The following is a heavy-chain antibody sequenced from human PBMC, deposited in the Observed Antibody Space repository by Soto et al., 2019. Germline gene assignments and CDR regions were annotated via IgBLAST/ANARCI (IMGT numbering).Heavy chain of an antibody. J-gene: IGHJ4*02. D-gene: IGHD1-26*01. CDR1: GFTFSSYA. Sequence: EVQLLESGGGLVQSGGSLRLSCAASGFTFSSYAMSWVRQAPGKGLEWVSAIRNSGADTYYADSVKGRFTISRDNSLSTLCLHMSSLRADDTALYYCAKVITSGSYYYFDYWGQGALVTVSS. CDR2: IRNSGADT. V-gene: IGHV3-23*01. CDR3: AKVITSGSYYYFDY.